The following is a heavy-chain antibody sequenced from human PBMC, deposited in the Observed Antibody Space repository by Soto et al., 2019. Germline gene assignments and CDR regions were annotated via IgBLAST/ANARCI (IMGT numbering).Heavy chain of an antibody. CDR2: IYYSGST. V-gene: IGHV4-59*01. CDR3: ARGGRWLQTFDY. Sequence: KPSETLSLTCTVSGGSISSYYWSWIRQPPGKGLEWIGYIYYSGSTNYNPSLKSRVTISVDTSKNQFSLKLSSMTAADTAVYYCARGGRWLQTFDYWGQGTLVTAPQ. CDR1: GGSISSYY. D-gene: IGHD3-16*01. J-gene: IGHJ4*02.